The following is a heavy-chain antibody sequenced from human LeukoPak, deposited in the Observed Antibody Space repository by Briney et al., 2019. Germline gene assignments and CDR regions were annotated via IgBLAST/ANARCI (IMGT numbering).Heavy chain of an antibody. J-gene: IGHJ4*02. D-gene: IGHD3-22*01. V-gene: IGHV1-2*02. CDR3: AREGYYYDSSGLFQTKKYSVFDY. CDR1: GYTFTGYY. CDR2: INPNSGGT. Sequence: EASVKVSCKASGYTFTGYYMHWVRQAPGQGLEWMGWINPNSGGTNYAQKFQGRVTMTRDTSISTAYMELSRLRSDDTAVYYCAREGYYYDSSGLFQTKKYSVFDYWGQGTLVTVSS.